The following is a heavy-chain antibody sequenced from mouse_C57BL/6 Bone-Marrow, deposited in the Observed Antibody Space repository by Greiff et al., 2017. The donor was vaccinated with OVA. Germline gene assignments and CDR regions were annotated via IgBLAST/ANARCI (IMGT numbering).Heavy chain of an antibody. Sequence: VQLQQPGTDLVKPGASVTLSCKASGYTFTSYWMHWVKQRPGQGLEWIGNINPSNGGTNYTEKFKSKATLTVDTSSSTAYMQLSRLTSEDSAVYYCARRGGYGNYVWYFDVWGTGTTVTVAS. CDR3: ARRGGYGNYVWYFDV. D-gene: IGHD2-1*01. J-gene: IGHJ1*03. CDR1: GYTFTSYW. CDR2: INPSNGGT. V-gene: IGHV1-53*01.